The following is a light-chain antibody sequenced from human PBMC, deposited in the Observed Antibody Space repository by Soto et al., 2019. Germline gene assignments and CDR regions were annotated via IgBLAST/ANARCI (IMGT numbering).Light chain of an antibody. CDR2: WAS. J-gene: IGKJ1*01. CDR3: QQYYTPQT. V-gene: IGKV4-1*01. CDR1: QSVLYTSSNKNY. Sequence: DIVLTQSPDSLAVSLGERATINCKSSQSVLYTSSNKNYLAWYQQKPGQPPKLLIYWASTRESGVPDRFSGSGSGTDFTLTISSLQAEDLAVYYCQQYYTPQTFGQGTKVEIK.